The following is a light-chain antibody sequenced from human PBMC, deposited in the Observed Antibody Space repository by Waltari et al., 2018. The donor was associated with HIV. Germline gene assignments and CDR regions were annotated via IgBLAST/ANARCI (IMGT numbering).Light chain of an antibody. CDR3: CSYAGVYVV. J-gene: IGLJ2*01. CDR1: SSDVGSYNL. Sequence: QSALTQPASVSGSPGQSITISCAGTSSDVGSYNLVSWYPQHPGKAPKLMIYEFSKRPSGGSSRFSGSKSGSTASLTISGLQAEDEADYYCCSYAGVYVVFGGGTKLTVL. CDR2: EFS. V-gene: IGLV2-23*02.